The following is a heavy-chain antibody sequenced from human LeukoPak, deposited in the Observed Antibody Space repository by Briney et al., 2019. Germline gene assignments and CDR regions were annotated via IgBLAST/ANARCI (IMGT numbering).Heavy chain of an antibody. CDR1: GYTFTRYG. Sequence: GASTKVSCKASGYTFTRYGISWVRQAPGQGLEWMGWITAYNDNTNYAQKLQGRVTMTTDTSTSTAYMELRSLRSDDTAVYYCARGHRDGYQGYYFDYWGQGTLVTVSS. CDR3: ARGHRDGYQGYYFDY. J-gene: IGHJ4*02. CDR2: ITAYNDNT. D-gene: IGHD5-24*01. V-gene: IGHV1-18*01.